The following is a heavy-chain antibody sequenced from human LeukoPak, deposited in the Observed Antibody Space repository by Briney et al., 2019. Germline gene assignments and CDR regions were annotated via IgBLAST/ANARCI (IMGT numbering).Heavy chain of an antibody. CDR1: GGTFSSYA. V-gene: IGHV1-69*01. CDR3: ARSAGTGYNWFDP. Sequence: SVKVSCKASGGTFSSYAISWVRQAPGQGLEWMGGIIPIFGTANYAQKFQGRVTITADESTSTAYMELNSLRSEDTAVYYCARSAGTGYNWFDPWGQGTLVTVSS. D-gene: IGHD6-13*01. CDR2: IIPIFGTA. J-gene: IGHJ5*02.